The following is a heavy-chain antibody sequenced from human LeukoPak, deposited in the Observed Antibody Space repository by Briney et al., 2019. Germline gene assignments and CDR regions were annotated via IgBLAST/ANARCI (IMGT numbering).Heavy chain of an antibody. CDR1: GGTFSSYA. CDR2: IIPIFGTA. V-gene: IGHV1-69*13. J-gene: IGHJ6*03. Sequence: SVKVSCKASGGTFSSYAISWVRQAPGQGLEWMGGIIPIFGTANYAQKFQGRVTITADESTSTAYMELSSLRSEDTAVYYCARAGGEYSSSENYYYYYMDVWGKGTTVTVSS. D-gene: IGHD6-6*01. CDR3: ARAGGEYSSSENYYYYYMDV.